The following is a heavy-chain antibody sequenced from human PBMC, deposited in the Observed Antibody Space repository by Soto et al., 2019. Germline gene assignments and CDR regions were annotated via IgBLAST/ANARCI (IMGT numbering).Heavy chain of an antibody. Sequence: SVKVSCKASGYTFTGYYMHWVRQAPGQGLEWMGWINPNSGGTNYAQKFQGRVTMTRDTSISTAYMELSRLRSDDTAVYYCARLYYDSSGYYSSSGSYYGMDAWGKGTTATVSS. CDR3: ARLYYDSSGYYSSSGSYYGMDA. D-gene: IGHD3-22*01. CDR1: GYTFTGYY. V-gene: IGHV1-2*02. CDR2: INPNSGGT. J-gene: IGHJ6*04.